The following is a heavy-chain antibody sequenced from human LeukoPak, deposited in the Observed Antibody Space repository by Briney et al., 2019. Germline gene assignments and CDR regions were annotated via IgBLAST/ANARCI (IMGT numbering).Heavy chain of an antibody. D-gene: IGHD3-22*01. J-gene: IGHJ5*02. V-gene: IGHV1-18*01. CDR2: ISAYDGNT. Sequence: ASVKVSCKASGYTFTSYGISWVRQAPGQGLEWMGWISAYDGNTNYAQKFQGRVTMTRDTSISTAYMELSSLRSEDTAVYYCARVPSITMMVVVNSDWFDPWGQGTLVTVSS. CDR3: ARVPSITMMVVVNSDWFDP. CDR1: GYTFTSYG.